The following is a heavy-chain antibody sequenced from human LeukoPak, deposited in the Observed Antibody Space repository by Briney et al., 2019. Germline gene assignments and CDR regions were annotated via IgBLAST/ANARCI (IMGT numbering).Heavy chain of an antibody. J-gene: IGHJ4*02. CDR2: ISGSGGST. V-gene: IGHV3-23*01. CDR1: GVPFSSYA. Sequence: GSLLLSCAASGVPFSSYAMSGVRPAPGKGLEWVSAISGSGGSTYYADSVKGRFTISRDNSKNTLYLQMNSLRAEDTAVYYCAKGAKNEYQLLYISFYFDYWGQGTLVTVSS. D-gene: IGHD2-2*02. CDR3: AKGAKNEYQLLYISFYFDY.